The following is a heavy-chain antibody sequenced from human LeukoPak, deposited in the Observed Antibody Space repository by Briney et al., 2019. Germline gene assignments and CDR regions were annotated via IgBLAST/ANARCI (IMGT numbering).Heavy chain of an antibody. Sequence: GGSLRLSCAASGFTFSSHWMHWVRQAPGKGLVWVSRVNNDGTDTAYADSVKGRFTISRDNAKNTLFLQMDSLRAEDTAVYHCARDIPHNSFDPWGQGTLVTVSS. CDR3: ARDIPHNSFDP. V-gene: IGHV3-74*03. CDR2: VNNDGTDT. D-gene: IGHD4-23*01. CDR1: GFTFSSHW. J-gene: IGHJ5*02.